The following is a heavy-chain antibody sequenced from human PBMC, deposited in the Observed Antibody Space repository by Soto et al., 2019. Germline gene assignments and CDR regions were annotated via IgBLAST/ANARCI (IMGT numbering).Heavy chain of an antibody. J-gene: IGHJ6*02. CDR2: IIPVLGVT. Sequence: QVQLVQSGAEVKKPGPSVKVSCQASGSTFSSYTVSWVRQAPGQGLEWMGRIIPVLGVTNYAPKFKGRVTISADKSKTTAYMELSSLRSGDTAVYYCARRRYCGADCYSKYYYGMDVWGQGTTVTVSS. CDR3: ARRRYCGADCYSKYYYGMDV. D-gene: IGHD2-21*02. V-gene: IGHV1-69*02. CDR1: GSTFSSYT.